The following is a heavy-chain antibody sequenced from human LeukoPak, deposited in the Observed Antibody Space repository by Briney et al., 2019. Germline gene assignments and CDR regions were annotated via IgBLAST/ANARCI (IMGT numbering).Heavy chain of an antibody. CDR1: GFSFSRYG. CDR2: ISFDCNTK. Sequence: PGGALRLSCSTSGFSFSRYGFHWVRQAPGKGLEGVAVISFDCNTKYYADSVRGRMTISSDKPKNTLHLEMNSLRPEDTSVYYCARDRGDDDYDNSDSLYDGFDLWGQGTMVIVSA. D-gene: IGHD3-22*01. V-gene: IGHV3-30*03. CDR3: ARDRGDDDYDNSDSLYDGFDL. J-gene: IGHJ3*01.